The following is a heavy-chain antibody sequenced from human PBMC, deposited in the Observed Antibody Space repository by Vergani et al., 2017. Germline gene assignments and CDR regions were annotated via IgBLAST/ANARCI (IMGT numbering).Heavy chain of an antibody. D-gene: IGHD3-10*01. CDR3: AREGRMGSGVDY. Sequence: QVQLQESGPGLVKPPQTLSLTCTVSGGSISSGDYYWSWIRQPPGKGLEWIGYIFYSGSTYSNPSLKSRVTISVDTSKNQFSLMMSSGTAADTAVYYCAREGRMGSGVDYWGQGTLVTVSS. CDR2: IFYSGST. V-gene: IGHV4-30-4*08. CDR1: GGSISSGDYY. J-gene: IGHJ4*02.